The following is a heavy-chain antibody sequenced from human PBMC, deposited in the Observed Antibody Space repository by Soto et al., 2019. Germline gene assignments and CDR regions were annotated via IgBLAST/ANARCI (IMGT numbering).Heavy chain of an antibody. CDR3: AKGQIVATGRGHYGLDV. D-gene: IGHD5-12*01. CDR1: GFTFSTSG. V-gene: IGHV3-30*18. J-gene: IGHJ6*02. CDR2: ISYDGGDK. Sequence: VGSLRLSCAASGFTFSTSGMHWVRQAPGKGLEWVTAISYDGGDKYYAESVKGRFSISRDNSKNTLYLQMNSLRTEDTATYYCAKGQIVATGRGHYGLDVWGQGTTVTV.